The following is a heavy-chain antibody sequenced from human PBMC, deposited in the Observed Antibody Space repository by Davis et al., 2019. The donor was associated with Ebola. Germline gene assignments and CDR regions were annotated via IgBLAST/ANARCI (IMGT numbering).Heavy chain of an antibody. D-gene: IGHD6-13*01. J-gene: IGHJ4*02. Sequence: LRLSCTVSGGSISSGGYYWSWIRQHPGKGLEWIGYIYYSGSTYYKPSLKSRVTISVDTSKNQFSLKLSSVAAADTALYYCARLISTYSSTWWDYWGQGTLVTVSS. CDR2: IYYSGST. CDR1: GGSISSGGYY. V-gene: IGHV4-31*03. CDR3: ARLISTYSSTWWDY.